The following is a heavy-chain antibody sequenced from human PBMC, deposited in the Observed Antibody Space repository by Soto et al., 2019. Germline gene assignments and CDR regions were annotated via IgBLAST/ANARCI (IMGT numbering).Heavy chain of an antibody. CDR1: GDSVSSSSVT. J-gene: IGHJ5*01. V-gene: IGHV6-1*01. D-gene: IGHD3-16*01. CDR2: TYYSSRWYN. CDR3: ARLIGNSWLDS. Sequence: SQTLSLTCDISGDSVSSSSVTWNWIRQSPSRGLEWLGRTYYSSRWYNDYAESVKSRISINPDTSNNQVSLQLNSVTPDDTAVYYCARLIGNSWLDSWGQGTLVTVSS.